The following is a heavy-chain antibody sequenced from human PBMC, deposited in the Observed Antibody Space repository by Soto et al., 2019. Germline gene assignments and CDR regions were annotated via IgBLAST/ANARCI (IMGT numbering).Heavy chain of an antibody. J-gene: IGHJ4*02. CDR1: GFTFSDYY. CDR2: ISSGGSSI. Sequence: QVHLVESGGGLVKPGGSLRLSCAASGFTFSDYYMTWIRQAPGKGLEWVSYISSGGSSIYYADSVKGRFTISRDNAKNSLYLQMNSLRAEDTAMYHCASLAIGTIIRGAPDFWGQGTLVTVSS. CDR3: ASLAIGTIIRGAPDF. V-gene: IGHV3-11*01. D-gene: IGHD3-10*01.